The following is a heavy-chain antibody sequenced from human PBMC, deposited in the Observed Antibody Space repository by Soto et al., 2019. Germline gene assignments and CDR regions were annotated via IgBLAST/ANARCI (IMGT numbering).Heavy chain of an antibody. J-gene: IGHJ6*02. D-gene: IGHD2-2*01. CDR2: IIPIFGTA. V-gene: IGHV1-69*13. CDR3: ARLVVVPAAMPTSLGYYGMDV. Sequence: SVKVSCKASGGTFSGYAISWVRQAPGQGLEWMGGIIPIFGTANYAQKFQGRVTITADESTSTAYMELSSLRSEDTAVYYCARLVVVPAAMPTSLGYYGMDVWGQGTTVTVSS. CDR1: GGTFSGYA.